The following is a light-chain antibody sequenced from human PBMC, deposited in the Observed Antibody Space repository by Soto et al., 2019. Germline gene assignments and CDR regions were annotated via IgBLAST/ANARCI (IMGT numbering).Light chain of an antibody. J-gene: IGKJ5*01. Sequence: EIVLTQSPATLSLSPGERATLSCRASQNVANYLDWYQQKPGQAPRLLISVASSRATGIPDRFSGSGSGTDFSLTISRLEPEDFAVYYCQQYGSSRITFGQGTRLEIK. CDR3: QQYGSSRIT. CDR1: QNVANY. V-gene: IGKV3-20*01. CDR2: VAS.